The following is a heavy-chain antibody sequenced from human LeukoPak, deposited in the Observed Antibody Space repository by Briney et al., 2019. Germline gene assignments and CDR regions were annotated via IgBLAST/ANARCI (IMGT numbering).Heavy chain of an antibody. J-gene: IGHJ6*03. Sequence: SETLSLTCTVSGGSISSYYWSWIRQPPGKGLEWIGYIYYSGSTNYNPSLKSRVTISVDTSKNQFSLKLSSVTAADTAVYYCARAHWQQLVRVHYYYMDVWGKGTTVTVSS. D-gene: IGHD6-13*01. CDR3: ARAHWQQLVRVHYYYMDV. CDR1: GGSISSYY. CDR2: IYYSGST. V-gene: IGHV4-59*01.